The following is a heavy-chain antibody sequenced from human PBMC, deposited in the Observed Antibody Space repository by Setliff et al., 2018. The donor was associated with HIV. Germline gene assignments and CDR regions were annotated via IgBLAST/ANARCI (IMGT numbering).Heavy chain of an antibody. CDR3: ARDGYYYDGSAYSTFDY. Sequence: ASVKVSCKASGYTFTSYGISWVRQAPGQGLEWMGWISAYNGNTNYAQKLQSRVTMTTDTSTSTAYMELRSLRSDDTAVYYCARDGYYYDGSAYSTFDYWGQGTLVTVSS. J-gene: IGHJ4*02. CDR2: ISAYNGNT. CDR1: GYTFTSYG. D-gene: IGHD3-22*01. V-gene: IGHV1-18*01.